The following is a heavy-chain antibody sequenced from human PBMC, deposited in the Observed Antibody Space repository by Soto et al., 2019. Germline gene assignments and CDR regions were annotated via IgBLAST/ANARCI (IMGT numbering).Heavy chain of an antibody. D-gene: IGHD6-13*01. CDR3: ASSGAAAPYYYYYYGMDV. J-gene: IGHJ6*02. Sequence: GASVKVSCKASGGTFSSYAISWVRQAPGQGLEWMGGIIPIFGTANYAQKFQGRVTITADESTSTVYMELNSLRSEDTAVYYCASSGAAAPYYYYYYGMDVWGQGTTVTSP. V-gene: IGHV1-69*13. CDR1: GGTFSSYA. CDR2: IIPIFGTA.